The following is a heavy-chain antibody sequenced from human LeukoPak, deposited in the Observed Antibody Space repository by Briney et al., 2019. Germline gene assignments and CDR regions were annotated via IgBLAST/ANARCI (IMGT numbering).Heavy chain of an antibody. J-gene: IGHJ3*02. V-gene: IGHV4-34*01. D-gene: IGHD3-10*01. CDR3: ARLMVRGVIIYNDGFDI. Sequence: SETLSLTCAVYGGSFSGYYWSWIRQPPGKGLEWIGEINHSGSTNYNPSLKSRVTISVDTSKNQFSLKLSSVTAADTAVYYCARLMVRGVIIYNDGFDIWGQGTMVTVSS. CDR1: GGSFSGYY. CDR2: INHSGST.